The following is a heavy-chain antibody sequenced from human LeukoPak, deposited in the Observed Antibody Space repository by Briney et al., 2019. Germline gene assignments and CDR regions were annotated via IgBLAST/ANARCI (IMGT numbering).Heavy chain of an antibody. CDR1: GFIFSSAW. D-gene: IGHD2-2*01. CDR3: ARGFCSSTSCYQGPFDF. CDR2: IKNKTNGGTT. J-gene: IGHJ4*02. Sequence: PGGSLRLSCAASGFIFSSAWMTWVRQAPGKGLEWVGQIKNKTNGGTTDYAAPVKGRFIISRDDSKNTLYLQMNSLRTEDTAVYYCARGFCSSTSCYQGPFDFWGQGTLVTVSS. V-gene: IGHV3-15*01.